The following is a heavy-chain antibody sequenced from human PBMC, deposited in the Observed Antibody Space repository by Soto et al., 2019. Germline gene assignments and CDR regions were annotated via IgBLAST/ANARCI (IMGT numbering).Heavy chain of an antibody. CDR1: GYTFTLYA. J-gene: IGHJ4*02. D-gene: IGHD3-3*01. CDR2: INAANGNT. V-gene: IGHV1-3*01. CDR3: ARDQRRDYDFWSGYSQGFDY. Sequence: GASVKVSCKASGYTFTLYAMHWVRQAPGQRLELMGWINAANGNTKSSQKFQGRVTFTRDTSASTGYMELSTLNSADTAVYYCARDQRRDYDFWSGYSQGFDYWGQGTPVTVSS.